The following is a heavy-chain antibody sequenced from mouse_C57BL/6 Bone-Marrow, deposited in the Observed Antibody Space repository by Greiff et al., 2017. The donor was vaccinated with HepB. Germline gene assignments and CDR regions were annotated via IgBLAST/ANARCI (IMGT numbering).Heavy chain of an antibody. V-gene: IGHV1-59*01. J-gene: IGHJ2*01. D-gene: IGHD3-2*02. Sequence: VQLQQPGAELVRPGTSVKLSCKASGYTFTSYWMHWVKQRPGQGLEWIGVIDPSDSYTNYNQKFKGKATLTVDTSSSTAYMQLSSLTSEDSAVYYCARTDSSGGYFDYWGQGTTLTVSS. CDR2: IDPSDSYT. CDR3: ARTDSSGGYFDY. CDR1: GYTFTSYW.